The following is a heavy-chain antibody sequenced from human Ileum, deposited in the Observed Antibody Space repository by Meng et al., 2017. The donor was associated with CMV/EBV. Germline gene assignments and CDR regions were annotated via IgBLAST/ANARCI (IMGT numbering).Heavy chain of an antibody. Sequence: ASVKVSCKASGYTFTSYYMHWVRQAPGQGLEWMGIINPSGGSTSYAQKFQGRVTMTRDTSTSTVYMELSSLRSEDTAVYYCARDLVVPAAILYCGMDVWGQGTTVTVSS. D-gene: IGHD2-2*01. CDR1: GYTFTSYY. CDR3: ARDLVVPAAILYCGMDV. V-gene: IGHV1-46*01. CDR2: INPSGGST. J-gene: IGHJ6*02.